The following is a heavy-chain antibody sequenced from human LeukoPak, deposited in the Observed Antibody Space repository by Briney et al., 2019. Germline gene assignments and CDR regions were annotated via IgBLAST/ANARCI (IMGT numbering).Heavy chain of an antibody. CDR3: ARRKEMSGSYLFDY. J-gene: IGHJ4*02. CDR1: GGSISGSTDY. Sequence: PSETLSLTCSVSGGSISGSTDYWAWIRQPPGKGLEWIGSIYYSGSTYYNPSLKSRVTISVDTSKNQFSLKLSSVTAADTAVYYCARRKEMSGSYLFDYWGQGTLVTVSS. CDR2: IYYSGST. D-gene: IGHD1-26*01. V-gene: IGHV4-39*01.